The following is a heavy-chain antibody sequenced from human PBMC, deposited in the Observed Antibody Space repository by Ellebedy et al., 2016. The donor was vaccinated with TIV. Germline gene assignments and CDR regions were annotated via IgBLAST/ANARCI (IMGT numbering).Heavy chain of an antibody. D-gene: IGHD6-19*01. CDR2: IYSDGSST. V-gene: IGHV3-74*01. CDR3: TTCSGWYKVFDY. Sequence: GESLKISCAASEFTFSNDWMHWVRQAPGKGLVWVSRIYSDGSSTSYADSVKGRFTISRDDSKNTLYLQMNSLKTEDTAVYYCTTCSGWYKVFDYWGQGTLVTVSS. CDR1: EFTFSNDW. J-gene: IGHJ4*02.